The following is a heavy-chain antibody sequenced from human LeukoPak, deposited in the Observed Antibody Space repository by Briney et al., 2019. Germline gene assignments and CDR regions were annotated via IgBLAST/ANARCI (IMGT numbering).Heavy chain of an antibody. J-gene: IGHJ3*02. D-gene: IGHD5-12*01. V-gene: IGHV1-18*01. CDR2: VSAYNGNT. Sequence: ASVKVSCKASGYTFTTYGISWLRQAPGQGLAWMGWVSAYNGNTNYAQRLQGRVTMTTDTSTSTAYMELRSLRSDDTAVYYCATLSDYEQNDSFDIWGQGTMVTVSS. CDR3: ATLSDYEQNDSFDI. CDR1: GYTFTTYG.